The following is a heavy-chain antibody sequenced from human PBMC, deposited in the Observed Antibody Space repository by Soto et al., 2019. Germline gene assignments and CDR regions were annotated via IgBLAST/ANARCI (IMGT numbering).Heavy chain of an antibody. CDR3: ARDGGFAAAEEY. CDR2: ISYDGSNK. V-gene: IGHV3-30-3*01. CDR1: GFTFSSYA. D-gene: IGHD6-13*01. J-gene: IGHJ4*02. Sequence: LRLSCAASGFTFSSYAMHWVRQAPGKGLEWVAVISYDGSNKYYADSVKGRFTISRDNSKNTLYLQMNSPRAEDTAVYYCARDGGFAAAEEYWGQGTLVTVS.